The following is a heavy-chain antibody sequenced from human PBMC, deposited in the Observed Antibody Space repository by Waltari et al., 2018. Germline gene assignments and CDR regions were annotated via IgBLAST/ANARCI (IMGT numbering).Heavy chain of an antibody. CDR2: ISYDGTNK. V-gene: IGHV3-30-3*01. D-gene: IGHD3-16*01. J-gene: IGHJ4*02. CDR1: GFTFSSYA. Sequence: QVQLMESGGGVVQPGRSLRLSCAASGFTFSSYAMHWVRQAPGKGLEWLAVISYDGTNKYYADSVKGRFTISRDNSKNTLYLQMNSLRAEDTAVYYCARAPLGIRSIYEYWGQGTLVTVSS. CDR3: ARAPLGIRSIYEY.